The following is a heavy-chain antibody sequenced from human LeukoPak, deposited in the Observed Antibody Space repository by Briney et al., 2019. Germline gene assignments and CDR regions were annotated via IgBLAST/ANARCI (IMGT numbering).Heavy chain of an antibody. CDR1: GYPFSNFA. CDR2: ISDSNGNL. CDR3: ASWLGATGRRGASE. Sequence: ASVKVSCKASGYPFSNFAISWVRRAPGQGLEWRGWISDSNGNLNYAQRLQGRVTITTDTSTSTAYMELRSLRSDDTAVYYCASWLGATGRRGASEWGQGTLVTVSS. D-gene: IGHD3-9*01. V-gene: IGHV1-18*01. J-gene: IGHJ4*02.